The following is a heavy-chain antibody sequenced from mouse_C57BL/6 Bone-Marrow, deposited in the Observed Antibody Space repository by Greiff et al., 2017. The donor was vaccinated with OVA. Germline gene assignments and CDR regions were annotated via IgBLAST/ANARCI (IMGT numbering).Heavy chain of an antibody. V-gene: IGHV1-61*01. CDR1: GYTFTSYW. Sequence: VQLQQPGAELVRPGSSVKLSCKASGYTFTSYWMDWVKQRPGQGLEWIGNIYPSDSEPHYNQKFKDKATLTVDKSSSTAYMQLSSLTSEDSAVYYCARITTVVEEDFDVWGTGTTVTVSS. CDR2: IYPSDSEP. CDR3: ARITTVVEEDFDV. D-gene: IGHD1-1*01. J-gene: IGHJ1*03.